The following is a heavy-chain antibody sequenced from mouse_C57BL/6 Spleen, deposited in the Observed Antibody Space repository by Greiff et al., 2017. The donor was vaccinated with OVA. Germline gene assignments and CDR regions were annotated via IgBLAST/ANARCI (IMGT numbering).Heavy chain of an antibody. Sequence: EVQLQQSGAELVRPGASVKLSCTASGFNIKDDYMHWVKQRPEQGLEWIGWIDPENGDTEYASKFQGKATITADTTSNTAYLQLSSLTSEDTAVYYCTIYDGYFWYFDVWGTGTTVTVSS. D-gene: IGHD2-3*01. V-gene: IGHV14-4*01. CDR3: TIYDGYFWYFDV. J-gene: IGHJ1*03. CDR2: IDPENGDT. CDR1: GFNIKDDY.